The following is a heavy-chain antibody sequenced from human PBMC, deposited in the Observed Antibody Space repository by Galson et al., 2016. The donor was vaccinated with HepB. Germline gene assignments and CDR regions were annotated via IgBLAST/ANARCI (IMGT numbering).Heavy chain of an antibody. CDR3: AREIPCPYSYGYCRDAFDI. Sequence: SLRLSCAASGFTFSDYYMSWIRQAPGKGLEWVTYISSSGSYTYYADSVKGRFTISRDNAKNSLYLQLNSLRVEDTAVYYCAREIPCPYSYGYCRDAFDIWGQGTMVTVTS. V-gene: IGHV3-11*05. CDR2: ISSSGSYT. J-gene: IGHJ3*02. CDR1: GFTFSDYY. D-gene: IGHD5-18*01.